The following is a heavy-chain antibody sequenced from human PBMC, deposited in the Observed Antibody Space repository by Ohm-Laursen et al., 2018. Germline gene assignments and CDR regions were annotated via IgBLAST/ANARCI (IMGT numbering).Heavy chain of an antibody. CDR3: ARNPCDY. CDR2: ITSDGTST. J-gene: IGHJ4*02. V-gene: IGHV3-74*01. D-gene: IGHD1-14*01. Sequence: GSLRLSCAASGFTLNSHWMHWVRQGPGEGLVWVSRITSDGTSTAYADSVRGRFTISRDTAKNTLYLQMNSLRVEDTAVYYCARNPCDYWGQGTLVTVSS. CDR1: GFTLNSHW.